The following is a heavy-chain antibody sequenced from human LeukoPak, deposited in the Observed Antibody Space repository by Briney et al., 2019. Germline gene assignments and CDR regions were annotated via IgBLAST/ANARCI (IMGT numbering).Heavy chain of an antibody. V-gene: IGHV4-59*02. CDR2: IHYSGNS. D-gene: IGHD3-3*01. CDR3: ARGGAGSTYYDFWSGTAMYNWFDP. J-gene: IGHJ5*02. CDR1: GDSVSGFY. Sequence: SETLSLTCSVSGDSVSGFYWNWIRQSPGTGLEWIGNIHYSGNSNYNPSLKSRVTMSVDTSKNQFSLKLSSVTAADTAVYYCARGGAGSTYYDFWSGTAMYNWFDPWGQGTLVTVSS.